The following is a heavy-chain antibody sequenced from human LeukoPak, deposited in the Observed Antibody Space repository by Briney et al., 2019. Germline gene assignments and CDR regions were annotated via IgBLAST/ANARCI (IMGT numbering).Heavy chain of an antibody. CDR1: GGSISSGSYY. V-gene: IGHV4-39*01. J-gene: IGHJ4*02. Sequence: SQTLSLTCTVSGGSISSGSYYWSWIRQPPGKGLEWIGSIYYSGSTYYNPSLKSRVTISVDTSKNQFSLKLSSVTAADTAVYYCARQSSRIAVALDHWGQGTLVTVSS. CDR2: IYYSGST. D-gene: IGHD6-19*01. CDR3: ARQSSRIAVALDH.